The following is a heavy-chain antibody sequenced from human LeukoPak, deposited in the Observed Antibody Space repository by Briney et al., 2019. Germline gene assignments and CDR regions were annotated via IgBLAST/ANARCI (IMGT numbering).Heavy chain of an antibody. V-gene: IGHV4-59*01. CDR2: IYYSGST. Sequence: SETLSLTCTVSGGSISSYYWSWIRQPPGKGLEWIGYIYYSGSTSCNPSLKSRVTTSVDTSKNQFSLKLSSVTAADTAVYYCARPLTGTTLIFDYWGQGTLVTVSS. D-gene: IGHD1-7*01. CDR1: GGSISSYY. CDR3: ARPLTGTTLIFDY. J-gene: IGHJ4*02.